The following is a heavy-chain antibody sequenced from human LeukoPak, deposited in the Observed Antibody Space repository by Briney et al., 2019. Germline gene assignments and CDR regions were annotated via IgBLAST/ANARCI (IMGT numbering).Heavy chain of an antibody. CDR3: ARGARTYYDFWSGYSDY. J-gene: IGHJ4*02. V-gene: IGHV3-48*02. CDR1: GFTFSSYS. D-gene: IGHD3-3*01. CDR2: ISSSSSTI. Sequence: GGSLRLSCAASGFTFSSYSMNWVRQAPGKGLEWVSYISSSSSTIYYADSVKGRFTISRDNAKNSLYLQMNSLRDEDTAVYYCARGARTYYDFWSGYSDYWGQGTLVTVSS.